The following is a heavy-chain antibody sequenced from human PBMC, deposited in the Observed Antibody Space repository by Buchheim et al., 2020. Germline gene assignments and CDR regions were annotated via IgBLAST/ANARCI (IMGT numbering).Heavy chain of an antibody. J-gene: IGHJ4*02. V-gene: IGHV4-59*08. CDR3: ARIVSAPLIVSGGFDH. D-gene: IGHD5/OR15-5a*01. Sequence: QVQLQESGPGLVKPSETLSLTCSVSGGSIRSNYWSWIRQPPGKGLEWIGYIYYSGSTNYNLSLKSRVTISVDTSKNQFSLQLRSVTAADTAVYYCARIVSAPLIVSGGFDHWGQG. CDR2: IYYSGST. CDR1: GGSIRSNY.